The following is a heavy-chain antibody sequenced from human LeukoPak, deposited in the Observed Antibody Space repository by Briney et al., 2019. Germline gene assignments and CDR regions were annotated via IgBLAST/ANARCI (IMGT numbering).Heavy chain of an antibody. J-gene: IGHJ5*02. V-gene: IGHV1-46*01. CDR1: GYTFTSYY. D-gene: IGHD3-22*01. CDR2: IHPNGGST. Sequence: GASVKVSCKTSGYTFTSYYMHWVRQAPGQGLEWMGMIHPNGGSTTYAQKFQGRVTMTRDTSTSIVYMELSSLRSEDTAVYYCARSPRLGVTMIEGWFDTWGQGTLVTVSS. CDR3: ARSPRLGVTMIEGWFDT.